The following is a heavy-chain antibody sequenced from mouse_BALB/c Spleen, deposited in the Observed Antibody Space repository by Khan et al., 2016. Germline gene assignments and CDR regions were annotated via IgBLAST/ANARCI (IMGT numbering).Heavy chain of an antibody. V-gene: IGHV5-4*02. Sequence: DVELVESGGGLVKPGGSLKLSCAASGFTFSDYYMYWVRQTPEKRLEWVATISDGGSSTYYPDSMKGRFTISRDNAKNYLNLQMSSLKFEDTAMYYCAREGIRRWCAYRGQGTLVTVSA. CDR3: AREGIRRWCAY. CDR2: ISDGGSST. CDR1: GFTFSDYY. D-gene: IGHD2-12*01. J-gene: IGHJ3*01.